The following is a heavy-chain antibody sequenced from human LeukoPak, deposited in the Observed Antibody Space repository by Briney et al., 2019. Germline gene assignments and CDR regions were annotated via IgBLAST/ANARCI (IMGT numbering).Heavy chain of an antibody. Sequence: GESLKISCQGSGYSFTSYWMAWVRQMPGKGLEWMGIIYPGDSDIIKSPSFQGQVTIPADKSINTAYVQWSSLQGSDTAMYFCARWYSSGYSDYWGQGTLVTVSS. J-gene: IGHJ4*02. CDR2: IYPGDSDI. D-gene: IGHD3-22*01. V-gene: IGHV5-51*01. CDR1: GYSFTSYW. CDR3: ARWYSSGYSDY.